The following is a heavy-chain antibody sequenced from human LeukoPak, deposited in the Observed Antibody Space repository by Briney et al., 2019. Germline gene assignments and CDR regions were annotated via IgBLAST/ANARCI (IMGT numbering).Heavy chain of an antibody. CDR1: GGSISSGGYY. D-gene: IGHD2-2*02. Sequence: SETLSLTCTVSGGSISSGGYYWSWIRQPPGKGLEWIGYIYHSGSTYYNPSLKSRVTISVDRSKNQFSLKLSSVTAADTAVYYCARLDCSSTSCYIGWFDPWGQGTLVTVSS. CDR3: ARLDCSSTSCYIGWFDP. CDR2: IYHSGST. V-gene: IGHV4-30-2*01. J-gene: IGHJ5*02.